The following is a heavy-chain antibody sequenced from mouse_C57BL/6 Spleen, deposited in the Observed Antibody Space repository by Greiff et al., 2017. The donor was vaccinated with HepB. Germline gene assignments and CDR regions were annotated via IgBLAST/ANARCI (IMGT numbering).Heavy chain of an antibody. CDR1: GFSFNTYA. CDR2: IRSKSNNYAT. J-gene: IGHJ4*01. CDR3: VRHAWYYAMDY. Sequence: GGGLVQPKGSLKLSCAASGFSFNTYAMNWVRQAPGKGLEWVARIRSKSNNYATYYADSVKDRFTISRDDSESMLYLQMNNLKTEDTAMYYCVRHAWYYAMDYWGQGTSVTVSS. V-gene: IGHV10-1*01.